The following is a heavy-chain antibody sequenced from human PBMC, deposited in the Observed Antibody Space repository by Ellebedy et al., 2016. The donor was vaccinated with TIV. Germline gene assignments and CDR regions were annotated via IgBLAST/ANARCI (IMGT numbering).Heavy chain of an antibody. J-gene: IGHJ6*02. Sequence: GESLKISXAASGFTFSSYDMHWVRQATGKGLEWVSAIGTAGDTYYPGSVKGRFTISRENAKNSLYLQMNSLRAGDTAVYYCARGVKYYYGSGSFSYGMDVWGQGTTVTVSS. D-gene: IGHD3-10*01. V-gene: IGHV3-13*04. CDR2: IGTAGDT. CDR1: GFTFSSYD. CDR3: ARGVKYYYGSGSFSYGMDV.